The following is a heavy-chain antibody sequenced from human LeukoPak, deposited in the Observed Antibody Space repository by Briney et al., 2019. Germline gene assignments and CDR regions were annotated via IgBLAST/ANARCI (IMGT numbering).Heavy chain of an antibody. Sequence: PGGSLRLSCAASGFTFSKYWMLWVRQAPGKGLEGASRINTDGTVTTYADSVKGRFTVSRDNADNTMFLQMNSVRDEDTAVYYCATKQWLAPPPDSWGQGTPVTVSS. CDR1: GFTFSKYW. CDR2: INTDGTVT. CDR3: ATKQWLAPPPDS. J-gene: IGHJ4*02. V-gene: IGHV3-74*01. D-gene: IGHD6-19*01.